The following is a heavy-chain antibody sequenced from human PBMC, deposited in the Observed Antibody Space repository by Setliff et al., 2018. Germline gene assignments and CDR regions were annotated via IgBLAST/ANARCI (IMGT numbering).Heavy chain of an antibody. D-gene: IGHD6-6*01. Sequence: GGSLRLSCRASGFTFGDNPIICVRQAPGKGLEGVGFIRSKVYGGTSEYAAPVSGRFTISRDDSKNIAYLQMNSLETEDTAVYYCARVSSSPSRIYYYYMDVWGEGATVTVSS. J-gene: IGHJ6*03. CDR1: GFTFGDNP. CDR3: ARVSSSPSRIYYYYMDV. V-gene: IGHV3-49*04. CDR2: IRSKVYGGTS.